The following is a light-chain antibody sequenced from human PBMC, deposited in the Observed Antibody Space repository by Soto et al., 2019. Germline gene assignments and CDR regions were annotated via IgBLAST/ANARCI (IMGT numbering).Light chain of an antibody. V-gene: IGLV2-23*02. CDR2: ELN. J-gene: IGLJ2*01. Sequence: QSALTQPASVSGSPGQSITISCTGTNSDVGNYNLVSWYQHHPGKAPQLMIFELNKRPSGVSNRFSGSKSGNTASLTISGLQAEDEADYYCCSYAGSSTLVFGGGTQLTVL. CDR3: CSYAGSSTLV. CDR1: NSDVGNYNL.